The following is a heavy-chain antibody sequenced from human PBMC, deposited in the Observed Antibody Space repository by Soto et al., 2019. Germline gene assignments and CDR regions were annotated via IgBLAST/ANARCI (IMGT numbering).Heavy chain of an antibody. D-gene: IGHD2-21*01. CDR2: VYTSAEGGAT. Sequence: EVQLVDSGGGLVKPVGSLRLSCAASGFSVTTAWMNWVRQAPGKGLEWVGRVYTSAEGGATNYAAPVKGRFTISRDDSKNTVYLQMNSLITEDTAVYYCTTGSVEGFWGQGTTVTVAS. CDR3: TTGSVEGF. V-gene: IGHV3-15*07. CDR1: GFSVTTAW. J-gene: IGHJ6*02.